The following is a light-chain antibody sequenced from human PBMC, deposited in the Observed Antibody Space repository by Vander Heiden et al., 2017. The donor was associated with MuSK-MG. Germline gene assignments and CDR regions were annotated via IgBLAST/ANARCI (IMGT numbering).Light chain of an antibody. CDR3: QAWDSSTVV. CDR1: KVGDKY. J-gene: IGLJ2*01. Sequence: SYELTQPPPASAFPGQTAIITCSGDKVGDKYACWYQQKPGQSPVLVIYQYSKRPSGIPERFSGSNSVNTATLTVSGTQAMDEADYYCQAWDSSTVVFGGGTKLTVL. V-gene: IGLV3-1*01. CDR2: QYS.